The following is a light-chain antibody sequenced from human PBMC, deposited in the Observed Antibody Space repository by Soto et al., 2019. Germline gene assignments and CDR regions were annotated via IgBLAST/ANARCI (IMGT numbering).Light chain of an antibody. CDR3: QQYGSSPTWT. Sequence: EIVLTQSPGTLSLSPGERATLSCRASQSISSSYLAWYQQKPGQAPRLLIYGASSRAPGLPDRFSGSGSGTDFTLTISRLEPEDFAVYYCQQYGSSPTWTFGQGTKVDIK. CDR1: QSISSSY. J-gene: IGKJ1*01. V-gene: IGKV3-20*01. CDR2: GAS.